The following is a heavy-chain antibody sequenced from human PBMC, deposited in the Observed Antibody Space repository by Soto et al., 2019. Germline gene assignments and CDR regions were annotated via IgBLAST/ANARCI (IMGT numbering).Heavy chain of an antibody. CDR2: IVGSGDNT. V-gene: IGHV3-48*03. CDR3: ARDRDWAFDY. J-gene: IGHJ4*02. D-gene: IGHD3-9*01. Sequence: QATGERLEWVSSIVGSGDNTYYADSVKGRFTVSRDNAQNSVFLLINSLRAEDTAVYYCARDRDWAFDYWGQGTLVTVSS.